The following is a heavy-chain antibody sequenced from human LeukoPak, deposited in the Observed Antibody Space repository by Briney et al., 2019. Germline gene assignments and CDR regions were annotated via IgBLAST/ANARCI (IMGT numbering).Heavy chain of an antibody. D-gene: IGHD3-22*01. CDR1: GGSISSYY. J-gene: IGHJ3*02. V-gene: IGHV4-59*01. CDR2: IYYSGST. Sequence: PSETLSLTCTVSGGSISSYYWSWIRQPPGKGLEWIGYIYYSGSTNYNPSLKSRVTISVDTSKNQFPLKLSSVTAADTAVYYCAREVVMDDAFDIWGQGTMVTVSS. CDR3: AREVVMDDAFDI.